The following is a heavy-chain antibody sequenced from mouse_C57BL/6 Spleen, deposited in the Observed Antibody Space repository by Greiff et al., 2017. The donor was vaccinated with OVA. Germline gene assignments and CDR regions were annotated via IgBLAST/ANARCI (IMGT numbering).Heavy chain of an antibody. CDR2: ISDGGSYT. Sequence: EVQRVESGGGLVKPGGSLKLSCAASGFTFSSYAMSWVRQTPEKRLEWVATISDGGSYTYYPDNVKGRFTISRDNAKNNLYLQMSHLKSEDTAMYYCARESHWDWFAYWGQGTLVTVSA. J-gene: IGHJ3*01. V-gene: IGHV5-4*01. CDR3: ARESHWDWFAY. CDR1: GFTFSSYA. D-gene: IGHD4-1*01.